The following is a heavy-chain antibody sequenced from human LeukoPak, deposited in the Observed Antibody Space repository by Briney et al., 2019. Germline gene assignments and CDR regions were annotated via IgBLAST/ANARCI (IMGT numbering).Heavy chain of an antibody. CDR1: GFTFDSYW. V-gene: IGHV3-74*01. CDR2: INTDGSSK. D-gene: IGHD1-14*01. J-gene: IGHJ4*01. CDR3: ASPEPDY. Sequence: PGGSLRLSCAASGFTFDSYWMHWVRQAPGKGLVWVSRINTDGSSKSYADSVKGRFTISRDNAKNTLYLQMNTLRAEDTAVYYCASPEPDYWGQGTMVTVSS.